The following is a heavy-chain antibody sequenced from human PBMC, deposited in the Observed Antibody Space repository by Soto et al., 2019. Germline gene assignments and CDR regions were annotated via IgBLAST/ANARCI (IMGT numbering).Heavy chain of an antibody. CDR2: TSGSCCST. Sequence: EVQLLESGGGLVQPGGSLSLSFAASGFTFSSYAMSWVSQAPGKGLECVSATSGSCCSTYYADFVKGRFTISRDTSENTLNLQMNSLRGEDMVVYYCAKDNYDVSSGYYREKYISSEYYFDSWGEGTLVTGSS. CDR1: GFTFSSYA. J-gene: IGHJ4*02. V-gene: IGHV3-23*01. CDR3: AKDNYDVSSGYYREKYISSEYYFDS. D-gene: IGHD3-3*01.